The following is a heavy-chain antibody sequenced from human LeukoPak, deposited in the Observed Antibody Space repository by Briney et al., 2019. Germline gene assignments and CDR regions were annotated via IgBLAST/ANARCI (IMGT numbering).Heavy chain of an antibody. D-gene: IGHD3-16*01. Sequence: SETVCLTCTVSGDSISTYHWNWIRKPPGKGLEWIGYMQSNGNSKYNPSLRSRVTIFIDTSKRQVALIMRSVTAADTAVYYCARDKQHSYGRYFDHWGQGALVTVSS. V-gene: IGHV4-59*01. CDR2: MQSNGNS. CDR1: GDSISTYH. CDR3: ARDKQHSYGRYFDH. J-gene: IGHJ4*02.